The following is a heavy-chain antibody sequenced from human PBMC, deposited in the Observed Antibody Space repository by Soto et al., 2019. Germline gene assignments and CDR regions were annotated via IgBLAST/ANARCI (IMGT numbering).Heavy chain of an antibody. V-gene: IGHV3-48*03. CDR1: GFTFSSYE. CDR3: ARDSGYDTLDY. J-gene: IGHJ4*02. D-gene: IGHD5-12*01. Sequence: GGSLRLSCAASGFTFSSYEMNWVRKAPGKGLEWVSYISSSGSTIYYADSVKGRFTISRDNAKNSLYLQMNSLRAEDTAVYDCARDSGYDTLDYWGQGTLVTVSS. CDR2: ISSSGSTI.